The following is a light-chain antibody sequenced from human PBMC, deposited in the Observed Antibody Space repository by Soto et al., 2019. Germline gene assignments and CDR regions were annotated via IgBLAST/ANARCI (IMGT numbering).Light chain of an antibody. CDR1: QSIDRW. CDR2: RAS. V-gene: IGKV1-5*03. Sequence: DIQMTQSPSTLSASVGDRVTITCRASQSIDRWLAWYQQKPGKAPKLLIYRASILESGVPSRFSGSGSGTEFTLPISSLQPDDFTTYYCQQYKTYTYTFAQGTKLEIK. CDR3: QQYKTYTYT. J-gene: IGKJ2*01.